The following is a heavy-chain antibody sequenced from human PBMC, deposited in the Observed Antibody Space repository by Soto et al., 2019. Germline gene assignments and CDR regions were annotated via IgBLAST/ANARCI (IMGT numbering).Heavy chain of an antibody. CDR3: ASRSATLNWFDP. J-gene: IGHJ5*02. D-gene: IGHD2-15*01. CDR2: INHSGST. V-gene: IGHV4-34*01. CDR1: GGSFSGYY. Sequence: SETLSLTCAVYGGSFSGYYWSWIRQPPGKGLEWIGEINHSGSTNYNPSLKSRVTISVDTSKNQFSLKLSSVTAADTAVYYCASRSATLNWFDPWGQGTRVTVAS.